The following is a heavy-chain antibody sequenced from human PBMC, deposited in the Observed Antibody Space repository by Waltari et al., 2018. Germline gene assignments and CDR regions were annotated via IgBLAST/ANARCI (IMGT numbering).Heavy chain of an antibody. J-gene: IGHJ4*02. D-gene: IGHD6-19*01. Sequence: QVQLVQSVAEVKKPGSSVKVSCKASGGTFSSYAISWVRQAPGQGLEWMGGIIPIFGTANYAQKFQGRVTITADESTSTAYMELSSLRSEDTAVYYCAREGRTGYSSGWYGDFDYWGQGTLVTVSS. V-gene: IGHV1-69*01. CDR3: AREGRTGYSSGWYGDFDY. CDR2: IIPIFGTA. CDR1: GGTFSSYA.